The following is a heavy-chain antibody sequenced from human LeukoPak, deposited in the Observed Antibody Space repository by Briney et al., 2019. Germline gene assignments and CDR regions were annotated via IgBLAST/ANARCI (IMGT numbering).Heavy chain of an antibody. CDR3: AKGRIQLWALFDY. Sequence: GGSLRLSCAASGFTFSSYAMSWVRQAPGKGLEWVSAISGSGGSTYYADSVKGRFTISRDNSKNTLYLQMNSLRAGDTAVYYCAKGRIQLWALFDYWGQGTLVTVSS. CDR2: ISGSGGST. D-gene: IGHD5-18*01. CDR1: GFTFSSYA. J-gene: IGHJ4*02. V-gene: IGHV3-23*01.